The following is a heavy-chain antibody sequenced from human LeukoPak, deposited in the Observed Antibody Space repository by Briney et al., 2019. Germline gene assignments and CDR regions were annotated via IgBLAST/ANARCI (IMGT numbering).Heavy chain of an antibody. CDR2: IKRGGSDR. V-gene: IGHV3-7*01. CDR3: CAEPLS. D-gene: IGHD1-14*01. Sequence: PGGSLRLSCAASGFDFDFYWLSWVRQAPGKGPEWVANIKRGGSDRNYVDSVRGRFTISRDNAKKSLFLQMNGLRVEDTGMYYFCAEPLSGGEGTLATVPS. CDR1: GFDFDFYW. J-gene: IGHJ4*02.